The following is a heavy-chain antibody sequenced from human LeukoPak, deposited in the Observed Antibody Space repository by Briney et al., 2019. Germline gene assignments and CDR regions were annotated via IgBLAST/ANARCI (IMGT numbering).Heavy chain of an antibody. CDR1: GFTFSSYA. D-gene: IGHD6-19*01. CDR3: AKDPDSSGWYEGRFDC. V-gene: IGHV3-23*01. Sequence: GGSLRLSCAASGFTFSSYAMSWVRQAPGKGLEWVSAISGSGGSTYYADSVKGRFTISRDNSKNTLYLQMNSLRAEDTAVYYCAKDPDSSGWYEGRFDCWGQGTLVTVSS. J-gene: IGHJ4*02. CDR2: ISGSGGST.